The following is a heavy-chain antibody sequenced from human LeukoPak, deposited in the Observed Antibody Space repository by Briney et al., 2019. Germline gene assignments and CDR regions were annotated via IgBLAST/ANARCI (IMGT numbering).Heavy chain of an antibody. CDR1: GFTFSSYE. V-gene: IGHV3-48*03. CDR2: ISSSGSTI. D-gene: IGHD1-26*01. Sequence: PGGSLRLSCAASGFTFSSYEMHWVRQAPGKGLEWVSYISSSGSTIYYADSVKGRFTISRDNAKNTLFLQMNSLRAEDTAIYYCARDLHWGASDSWGQGTLVTVSS. CDR3: ARDLHWGASDS. J-gene: IGHJ4*02.